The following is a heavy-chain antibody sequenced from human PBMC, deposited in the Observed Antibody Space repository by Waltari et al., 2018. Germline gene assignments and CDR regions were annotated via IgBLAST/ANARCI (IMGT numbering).Heavy chain of an antibody. Sequence: EVQLVESGGGLVKPGGSLRISCAASGLTFSDAWMSWVRPAPGKGLEWVGRVKSTTEGGTTDYAAPVKGRFTISRDDSKNTLYVQMNSLKNEDTAVYYCSTDSIGVAVDYWGQGTLVTVSS. CDR3: STDSIGVAVDY. V-gene: IGHV3-15*01. J-gene: IGHJ4*02. CDR1: GLTFSDAW. D-gene: IGHD6-19*01. CDR2: VKSTTEGGTT.